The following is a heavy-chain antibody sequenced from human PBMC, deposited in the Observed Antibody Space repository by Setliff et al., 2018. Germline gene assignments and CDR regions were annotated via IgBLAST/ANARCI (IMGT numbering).Heavy chain of an antibody. D-gene: IGHD1-7*01. Sequence: PGGSLRLSCAASGFTFSSYAMTWVRQAPGKGLEWVSGISGSGGATYYAASVKGRFSISRDNSKNTLSLQMNSLRAEDTAIYYCAKYPSNSVYNYFDPWGQGTLVTAPQ. V-gene: IGHV3-23*01. CDR3: AKYPSNSVYNYFDP. J-gene: IGHJ5*02. CDR1: GFTFSSYA. CDR2: ISGSGGAT.